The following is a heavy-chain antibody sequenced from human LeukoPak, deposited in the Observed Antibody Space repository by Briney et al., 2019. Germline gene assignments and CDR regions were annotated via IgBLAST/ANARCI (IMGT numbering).Heavy chain of an antibody. CDR2: IYTTGST. D-gene: IGHD3-9*01. J-gene: IGHJ5*02. V-gene: IGHV4-61*02. CDR3: ARLSPYYDILTGYSPNWFDP. CDR1: GGSITNGGYY. Sequence: SQTLSLTCTVSGGSITNGGYYWSWIRQPAGKGLEWIGRIYTTGSTNHNPSLKSRVTISVDTSKNQFSLKLSSVTAADTAVYYCARLSPYYDILTGYSPNWFDPWGQGTLVTVSS.